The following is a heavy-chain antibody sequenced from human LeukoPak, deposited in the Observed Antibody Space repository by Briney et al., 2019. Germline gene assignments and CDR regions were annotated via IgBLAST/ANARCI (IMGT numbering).Heavy chain of an antibody. J-gene: IGHJ4*02. CDR3: ARVKKGPRLVPFDY. CDR1: GGSFSGYY. V-gene: IGHV4-34*01. D-gene: IGHD3-22*01. Sequence: SETLSLICAVYGGSFSGYYWSWNRQPPGKGLEWIGEINHSGSTNYNPSLKSRVTISVDTSKNQFSLKLSSVTAADTAVYYCARVKKGPRLVPFDYWGQGTLVTVSS. CDR2: INHSGST.